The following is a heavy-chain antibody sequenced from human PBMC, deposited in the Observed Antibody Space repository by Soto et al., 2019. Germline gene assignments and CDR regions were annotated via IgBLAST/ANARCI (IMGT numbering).Heavy chain of an antibody. CDR2: ISYSGTT. Sequence: SETLSLTCAVSGGSISSYYWSWIRQPPGKGLEWIGHISYSGTTNYNPSLQSRVTMSLDTSKNHFSLRLSSVTAADTAVYYCARDPQGAGSSWYVLAYWGQGTLVTVSS. CDR3: ARDPQGAGSSWYVLAY. J-gene: IGHJ4*02. D-gene: IGHD6-13*01. V-gene: IGHV4-59*01. CDR1: GGSISSYY.